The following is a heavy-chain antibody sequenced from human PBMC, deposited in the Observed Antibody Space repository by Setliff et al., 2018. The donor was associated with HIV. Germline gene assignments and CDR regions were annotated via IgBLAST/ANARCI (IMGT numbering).Heavy chain of an antibody. CDR2: INHSGST. CDR1: GGSFSGYY. V-gene: IGHV4-34*01. D-gene: IGHD3-16*02. CDR3: ARGLPGTYRYSYYCYYMDV. Sequence: LSLTCAVYGGSFSGYYWSWIRQPPGKGLEWIGEINHSGSTNYNPSLKSRVTISIDTSKNQFSLKVSSVTAADTALYYCARGLPGTYRYSYYCYYMDVWDKGTTVTVSS. J-gene: IGHJ6*03.